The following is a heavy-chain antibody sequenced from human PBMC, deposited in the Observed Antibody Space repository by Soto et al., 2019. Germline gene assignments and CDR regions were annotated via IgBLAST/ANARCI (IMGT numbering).Heavy chain of an antibody. Sequence: QVQLQQWGAGLLKPSETLSLTCAVYGGSFSGYYWSWIRQPPGKGLEWIGEINHSGSTNYNPSLKSRVTISVDTSKNQFSLKLSSVTAADTAVYYCAIGGGWIDAFDIWGQGTMVTVSS. CDR1: GGSFSGYY. D-gene: IGHD5-12*01. CDR3: AIGGGWIDAFDI. V-gene: IGHV4-34*01. J-gene: IGHJ3*02. CDR2: INHSGST.